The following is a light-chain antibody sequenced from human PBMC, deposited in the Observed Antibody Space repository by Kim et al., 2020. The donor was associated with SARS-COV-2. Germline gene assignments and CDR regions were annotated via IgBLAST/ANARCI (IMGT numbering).Light chain of an antibody. V-gene: IGKV3-20*01. CDR2: GAS. CDR3: QQFGNSVYT. CDR1: QKIMSSY. J-gene: IGKJ2*01. Sequence: LYPVYRATLSGRASQKIMSSYLARYQQTPGQAPRLLIYGASYRATGIPDRFSGSGSGTDYTLTISRLEPEDFAVYYCQQFGNSVYTFGQGTKLEI.